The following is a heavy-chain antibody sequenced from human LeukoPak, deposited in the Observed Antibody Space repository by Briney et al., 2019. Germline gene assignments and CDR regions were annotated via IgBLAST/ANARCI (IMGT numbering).Heavy chain of an antibody. CDR3: ARDLNTYYDTRYYYGMDV. CDR1: GYTFTRYY. V-gene: IGHV1-2*02. J-gene: IGHJ6*02. CDR2: INPNSGGT. D-gene: IGHD3-9*01. Sequence: ASVKVSCKASGYTFTRYYMHWVRQAPGQGLEWMGWINPNSGGTNYAQKFQGRVTMTRDTSISTAYMELSRLRSDDTAVYYCARDLNTYYDTRYYYGMDVWGQGTTVTVSS.